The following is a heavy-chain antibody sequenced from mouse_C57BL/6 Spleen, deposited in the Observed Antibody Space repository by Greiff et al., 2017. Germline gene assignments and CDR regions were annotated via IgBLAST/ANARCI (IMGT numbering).Heavy chain of an antibody. J-gene: IGHJ4*01. CDR3: ARYDGYYHYAMDY. Sequence: VQLQQSGPVLVKPGASVKMSCKASGYTFTDYYMNWVKQSHGKSLEWIGVINPYNGGTSYNQKFKVKATLTVDKSSSTAYMELNSLTSEDSAVYYCARYDGYYHYAMDYWGQGTSVTVSS. D-gene: IGHD2-3*01. CDR1: GYTFTDYY. V-gene: IGHV1-19*01. CDR2: INPYNGGT.